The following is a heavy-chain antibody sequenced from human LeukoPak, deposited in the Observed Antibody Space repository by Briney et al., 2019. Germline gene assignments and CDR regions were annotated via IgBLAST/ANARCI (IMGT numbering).Heavy chain of an antibody. Sequence: SETLSLTCTVSNGSISNYYWSWIRQPQGKGLEWIGYIYYTGDTNYTPSLKSRVTISADMSKNQFSLNLTSVTAADTAVYYCVRFPAKKADWGQGTPVTVSS. CDR2: IYYTGDT. J-gene: IGHJ4*02. CDR1: NGSISNYY. CDR3: VRFPAKKAD. D-gene: IGHD2-2*01. V-gene: IGHV4-59*08.